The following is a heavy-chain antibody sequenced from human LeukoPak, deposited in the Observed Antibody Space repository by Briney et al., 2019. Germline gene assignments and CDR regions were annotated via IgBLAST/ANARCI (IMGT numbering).Heavy chain of an antibody. V-gene: IGHV3-23*01. J-gene: IGHJ4*02. CDR2: ISGGGGST. Sequence: GGSLRLSCAASGFTFSTYPMRWVRQAPGKGLEWVSSISGGGGSTYYADSVKGRFTISRENAKNTLYLQMNSLRAEDTAVYYCAKGVAVGGSDYWGQGILVTVSS. D-gene: IGHD6-13*01. CDR3: AKGVAVGGSDY. CDR1: GFTFSTYP.